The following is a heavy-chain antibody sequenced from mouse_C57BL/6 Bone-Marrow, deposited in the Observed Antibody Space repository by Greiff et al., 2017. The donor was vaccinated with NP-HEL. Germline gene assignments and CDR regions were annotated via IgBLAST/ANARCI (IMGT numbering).Heavy chain of an antibody. V-gene: IGHV5-4*03. CDR2: ISDGGSYT. Sequence: EVKLVESGGGLVKPGGSLKLSCAASGFTFTSYAMSWVRQTPEKRLEGVATISDGGSYTYYPDNVKGRFTISRDNAKNNLYLQMSHLKSEDTAMYYCARATTVVAPYYYAMDYWGQGTSVTVSS. CDR3: ARATTVVAPYYYAMDY. J-gene: IGHJ4*01. CDR1: GFTFTSYA. D-gene: IGHD1-1*01.